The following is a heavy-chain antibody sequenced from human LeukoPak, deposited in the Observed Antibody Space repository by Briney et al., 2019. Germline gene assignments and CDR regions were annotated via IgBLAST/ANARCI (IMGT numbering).Heavy chain of an antibody. Sequence: PSETLSLTCAVSGYSISSGYYWGWIRQPPGKGLEWIGSIYHSGSTYYNPSLKSRVTISVDTSKNQFSLKLSSVTAADTAVYYCANHSGSYYWYAFDIWGQGTMVTVSS. J-gene: IGHJ3*02. D-gene: IGHD1-26*01. V-gene: IGHV4-38-2*01. CDR2: IYHSGST. CDR1: GYSISSGYY. CDR3: ANHSGSYYWYAFDI.